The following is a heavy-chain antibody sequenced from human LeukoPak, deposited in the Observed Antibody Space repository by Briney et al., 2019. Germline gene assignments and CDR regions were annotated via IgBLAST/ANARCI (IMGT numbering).Heavy chain of an antibody. CDR3: ARGTSFDY. CDR2: INPNSGNT. CDR1: GGTFSSYA. J-gene: IGHJ4*02. Sequence: ASVKVSCKASGGTFSSYAISWVRQAPGQGLEWMGRINPNSGNTGYAQKFQGRVTITRNTSISTAYMELSSLRSEDTAVYYCARGTSFDYWGQGTLVTVSS. V-gene: IGHV1-8*03.